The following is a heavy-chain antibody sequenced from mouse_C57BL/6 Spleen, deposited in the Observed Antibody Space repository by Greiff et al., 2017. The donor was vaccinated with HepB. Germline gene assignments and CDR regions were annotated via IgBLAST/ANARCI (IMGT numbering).Heavy chain of an antibody. V-gene: IGHV1-81*01. CDR3: ARKDGYDAWFAY. CDR2: IYPRSGNT. Sequence: VQLQESGAELARPGASVKLSCKASGYTFTSYGISWVKQRTGQGLEWIGEIYPRSGNTYYNEKFKGKATLTADKSSSTAYMELRSLTSEDSAVYFCARKDGYDAWFAYWGQGTLVTVSA. D-gene: IGHD2-2*01. J-gene: IGHJ3*01. CDR1: GYTFTSYG.